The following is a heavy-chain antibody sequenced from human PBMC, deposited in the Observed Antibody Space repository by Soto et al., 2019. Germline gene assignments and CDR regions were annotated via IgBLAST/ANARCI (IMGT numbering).Heavy chain of an antibody. CDR1: GGSFSGYY. V-gene: IGHV4-34*01. Sequence: QVQLQQWGAGLLKPSETLSLTCAVYGGSFSGYYWSWIRQPPGKGLEWIGEINHSGSTNYNPSLKSRVTISVDTSKNQFSLKLSSGTAADTAVYYCARRDYIWGSYRYTPFGYWGQGTLVTVSS. J-gene: IGHJ4*02. D-gene: IGHD3-16*02. CDR3: ARRDYIWGSYRYTPFGY. CDR2: INHSGST.